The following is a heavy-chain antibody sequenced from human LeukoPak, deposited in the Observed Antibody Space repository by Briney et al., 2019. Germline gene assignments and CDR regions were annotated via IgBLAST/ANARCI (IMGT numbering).Heavy chain of an antibody. V-gene: IGHV3-48*01. Sequence: GGSLRLSCAASGFTFSSYSMNWVRQAPGKGLEWVSSISSSSSTIYYADSVKGRFTISRDNATKSLYLQMNSLRAEDTAVYYCARGLSYMDVWGKGTTVTVSS. CDR1: GFTFSSYS. CDR3: ARGLSYMDV. CDR2: ISSSSSTI. J-gene: IGHJ6*03.